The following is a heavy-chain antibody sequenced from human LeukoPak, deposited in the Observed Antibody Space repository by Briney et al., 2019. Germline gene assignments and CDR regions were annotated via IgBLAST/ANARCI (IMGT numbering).Heavy chain of an antibody. CDR3: KQKPEYDILTGYPYNWFDP. CDR2: IYWDDDK. Sequence: SGPTLVKPTQTLTLTCTFSGFSLSTSGVGVGWIRQPPGKALEWLALIYWDDDKRYSPSLKSRLTITKDTSKNQVVLTMTNMDPVDTATYFCKQKPEYDILTGYPYNWFDPWGQGTLVTVSS. J-gene: IGHJ5*02. CDR1: GFSLSTSGVG. D-gene: IGHD3-9*01. V-gene: IGHV2-5*02.